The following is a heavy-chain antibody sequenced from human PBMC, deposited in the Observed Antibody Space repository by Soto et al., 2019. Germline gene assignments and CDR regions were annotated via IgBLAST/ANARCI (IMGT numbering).Heavy chain of an antibody. V-gene: IGHV4-39*01. CDR3: AKTHYDYVWGSYRPDAFDI. CDR1: GGSISSSSYY. CDR2: IYYSGST. D-gene: IGHD3-16*02. Sequence: PSETLSLTCIVSGGSISSSSYYWVWIRHPPGKGLEWIGSIYYSGSTYDNPSLKSRVTISVDTSKNQISLNLSSVTAADTAVYYCAKTHYDYVWGSYRPDAFDIWGQGTMVTVSS. J-gene: IGHJ3*02.